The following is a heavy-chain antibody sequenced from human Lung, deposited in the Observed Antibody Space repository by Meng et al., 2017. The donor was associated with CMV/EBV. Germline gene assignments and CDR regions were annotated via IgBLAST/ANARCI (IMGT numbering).Heavy chain of an antibody. D-gene: IGHD2-2*02. CDR3: ARQLYCSSTSCYTNAFDI. CDR2: IYPGDSDT. Sequence: GESLKISCKGSGYSFTSYWIGWVRQMPGKGLEWMGIIYPGDSDTRYSPSFQGQVTISADKSISTAYLQWSSLKASDTAMYYCARQLYCSSTSCYTNAFDIWXQGTXVTV. CDR1: GYSFTSYW. V-gene: IGHV5-51*01. J-gene: IGHJ3*02.